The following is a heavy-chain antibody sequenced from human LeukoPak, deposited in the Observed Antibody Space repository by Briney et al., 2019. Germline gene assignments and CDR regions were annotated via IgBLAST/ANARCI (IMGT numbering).Heavy chain of an antibody. CDR2: ISRDGGSP. CDR3: AKEIDTLGTNAFDI. J-gene: IGHJ3*02. Sequence: TGGSLRLSCALSGFPFDDYAMLWLRQAPGKGLEWVSLISRDGGSPYYADSVRGRFTISRANTKNSLYLQMDSLRTEDTAFYYCAKEIDTLGTNAFDIWGQGTVATVSS. D-gene: IGHD2-15*01. CDR1: GFPFDDYA. V-gene: IGHV3-43*02.